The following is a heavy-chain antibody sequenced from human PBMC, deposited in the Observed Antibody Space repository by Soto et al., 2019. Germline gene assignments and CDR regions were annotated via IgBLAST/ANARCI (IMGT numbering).Heavy chain of an antibody. CDR2: LYWDDDK. V-gene: IGHV2-5*02. D-gene: IGHD6-13*01. Sequence: QITLKESGPTVVKPTQTLTLTCTFSGFSLSTSGVGVCWIRQPPGKALEWLALLYWDDDKRYSPSLKTRLTINKXXPXNXVVLTMTNMDPVDTATYYCAFRQEYRGSWVSGWFDPWGQGTLVTVSS. CDR1: GFSLSTSGVG. CDR3: AFRQEYRGSWVSGWFDP. J-gene: IGHJ5*02.